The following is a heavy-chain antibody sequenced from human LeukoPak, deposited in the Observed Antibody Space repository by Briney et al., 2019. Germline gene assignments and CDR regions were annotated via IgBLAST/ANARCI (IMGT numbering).Heavy chain of an antibody. J-gene: IGHJ6*02. V-gene: IGHV3-33*01. D-gene: IGHD6-13*01. CDR2: IWYDGSQK. CDR1: GFTFNTHG. Sequence: PGRSLRLSCAASGFTFNTHGMHWVRQAPGKGLEWVAVIWYDGSQKYYVDSVKGRFTISRDNSKNMMYLQMNSLRAEDTAVYYCARIAAADNGMDVWGQGTTVTVSS. CDR3: ARIAAADNGMDV.